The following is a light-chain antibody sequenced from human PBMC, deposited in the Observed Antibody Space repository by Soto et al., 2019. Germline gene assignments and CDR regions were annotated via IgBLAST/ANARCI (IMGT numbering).Light chain of an antibody. J-gene: IGLJ3*02. CDR2: GVD. CDR3: SSFTTTSTLVV. CDR1: NRDIGYYDF. Sequence: QSVLTQPPSASGSPGQSVTISCTGTNRDIGYYDFVSWYQQLPGKAPKLMIYGVDKRPSGVPHRFSGTRSGSTASLTVSGLQAEDEAVYFCSSFTTTSTLVVFGGRTKLTVL. V-gene: IGLV2-8*01.